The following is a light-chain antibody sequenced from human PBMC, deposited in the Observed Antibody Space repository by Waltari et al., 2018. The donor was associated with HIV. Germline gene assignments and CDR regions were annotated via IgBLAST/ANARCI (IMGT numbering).Light chain of an antibody. CDR2: EVS. V-gene: IGLV2-23*02. CDR3: CSYGGSSTYVV. CDR1: SSDGGSYYL. Sequence: QSALTQPVSVSGSPGQSLTIPCTGTSSDGGSYYLVSWYQQQPGKATKLYIYEVSERPSGVSNRFSGSKSGNTASLTISGLQAEDETDYYCCSYGGSSTYVVFGGGTKVTVL. J-gene: IGLJ2*01.